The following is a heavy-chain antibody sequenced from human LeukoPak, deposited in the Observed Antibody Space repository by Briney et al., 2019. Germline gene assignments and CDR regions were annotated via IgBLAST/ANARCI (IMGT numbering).Heavy chain of an antibody. CDR3: AGGRLGELSETDY. V-gene: IGHV3-48*04. CDR2: ISSSSSTI. CDR1: GFTFSSYS. J-gene: IGHJ4*02. D-gene: IGHD3-16*02. Sequence: PGGSLRLSCAASGFTFSSYSMNWVRQAPGKGLEWVSYISSSSSTIYYADSVKGRFTISRDNAKSSLYLQMNSLRAEDTAVYYCAGGRLGELSETDYWGQGTLVTVSS.